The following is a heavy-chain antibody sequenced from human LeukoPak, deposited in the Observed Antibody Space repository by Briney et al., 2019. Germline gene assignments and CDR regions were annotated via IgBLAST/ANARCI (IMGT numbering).Heavy chain of an antibody. D-gene: IGHD3-9*01. CDR2: MYYSGSS. V-gene: IGHV4-61*05. J-gene: IGHJ3*02. CDR3: ARNRGTYYDILTGHDAFEI. CDR1: GGSISSSSYY. Sequence: PSETLSLTCTVSGGSISSSSYYWGWIRQPPGKGLEWIGHMYYSGSSNYNPSLKSRVTMSADTSKNQFSLKLSSVTAADTAVYYCARNRGTYYDILTGHDAFEIWGQGTAITVSS.